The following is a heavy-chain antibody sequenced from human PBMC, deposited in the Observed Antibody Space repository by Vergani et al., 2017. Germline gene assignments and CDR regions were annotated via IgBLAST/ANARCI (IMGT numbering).Heavy chain of an antibody. CDR3: ARTVAGLGEWFDP. CDR2: IWYDGSNK. D-gene: IGHD6-19*01. CDR1: GFRFSSYG. V-gene: IGHV3-33*01. J-gene: IGHJ5*02. Sequence: QVQLVESGGGVVQPGRSLRLSCAASGFRFSSYGMNWVRQAPGKGLEWVAVIWYDGSNKYYADSVKGRFTISRDNSQNTVNLQMNSLRVDDTAVYYCARTVAGLGEWFDPWGQGTLVTVSS.